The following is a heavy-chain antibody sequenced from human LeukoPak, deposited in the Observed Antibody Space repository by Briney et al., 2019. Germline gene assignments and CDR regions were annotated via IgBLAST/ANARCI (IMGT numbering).Heavy chain of an antibody. Sequence: ASVKVSCKASGGTFSSYAISWVRQAPGQGLEWMGGIIPIFGTANYAQKFQGRVTITTDESTSTAYMELSSLRSEDTAVYYCARGRGGGYNRAFDIWGQGTMVTVSS. CDR1: GGTFSSYA. CDR3: ARGRGGGYNRAFDI. D-gene: IGHD5-24*01. V-gene: IGHV1-69*05. CDR2: IIPIFGTA. J-gene: IGHJ3*02.